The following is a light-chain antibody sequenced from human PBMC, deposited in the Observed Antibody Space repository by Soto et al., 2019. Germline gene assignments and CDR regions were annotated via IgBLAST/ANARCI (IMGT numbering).Light chain of an antibody. CDR2: GVT. V-gene: IGLV2-8*01. CDR1: GSDIGAYNF. J-gene: IGLJ2*01. Sequence: QSALAQPPSASGSPGQSVTISCTGSGSDIGAYNFVSWYQQHPGKAPKLMIFGVTERPSGVPDRFSGSKSGNTASLTVSGLQADDEAAYYCCSYAATSIFVLFGGGTKLTVL. CDR3: CSYAATSIFVL.